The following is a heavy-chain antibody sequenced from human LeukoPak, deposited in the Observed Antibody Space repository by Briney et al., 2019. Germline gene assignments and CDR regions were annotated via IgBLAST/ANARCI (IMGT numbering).Heavy chain of an antibody. D-gene: IGHD6-6*01. CDR3: ARENYYSSSTRGLFDY. Sequence: ASVKVSCKASGYTFTSYGISWVRQAPGQGLEWMGWINPNSGGTNYAQKFQGRVTMTRDTSISTAYMELSRLRSDDTAVYYCARENYYSSSTRGLFDYWGQGTLVTVSS. J-gene: IGHJ4*02. CDR2: INPNSGGT. V-gene: IGHV1-2*02. CDR1: GYTFTSYG.